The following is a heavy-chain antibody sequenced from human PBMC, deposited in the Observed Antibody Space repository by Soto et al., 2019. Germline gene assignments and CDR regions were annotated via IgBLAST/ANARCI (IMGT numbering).Heavy chain of an antibody. CDR3: ALHPRGIAVAGTVFDY. CDR1: GCTFSSYA. CDR2: ILPILGTA. J-gene: IGHJ4*02. D-gene: IGHD6-19*01. Sequence: QVQLVQSGAEVKKPGSSVKVSCKASGCTFSSYAISWVRQDPGQWLEWMGGILPILGTANYAKKFHGRVTITADESTSTAYMERSSLRSEDTAVYYCALHPRGIAVAGTVFDYWVQGTLVTVSS. V-gene: IGHV1-69*01.